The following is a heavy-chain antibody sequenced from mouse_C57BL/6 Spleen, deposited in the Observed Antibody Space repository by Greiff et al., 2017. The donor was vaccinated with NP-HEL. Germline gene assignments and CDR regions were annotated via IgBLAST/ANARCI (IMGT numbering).Heavy chain of an antibody. CDR3: ARPYGYDWDYFDY. V-gene: IGHV5-17*01. D-gene: IGHD2-2*01. J-gene: IGHJ2*01. CDR1: GFTFSDYG. CDR2: TSSGSSTI. Sequence: EVKLVESGGGLVKPGGSLKLSCAASGFTFSDYGMHWVRQAPEKGLEWVAYTSSGSSTIYYADTVKGRFTISRDNAKNTLFLQMTSLRSEDTAMYYCARPYGYDWDYFDYWGQGTTLTVSS.